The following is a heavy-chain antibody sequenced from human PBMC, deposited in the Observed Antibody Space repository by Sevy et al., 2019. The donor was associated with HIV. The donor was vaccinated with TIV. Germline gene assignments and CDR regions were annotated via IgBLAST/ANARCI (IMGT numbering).Heavy chain of an antibody. CDR1: GGSISSSSYY. V-gene: IGHV4-39*01. Sequence: SESLSLTCAVSGGSISSSSYYWGWIRQPPGKGLEWIGSIYYSGSTYYNPSLKSRVTISVDTSKNQLSLKLSSVTAADTAVYYCARVYYGSGSHNYYYMDVWGKGTTVTVSS. CDR2: IYYSGST. J-gene: IGHJ6*03. D-gene: IGHD3-10*01. CDR3: ARVYYGSGSHNYYYMDV.